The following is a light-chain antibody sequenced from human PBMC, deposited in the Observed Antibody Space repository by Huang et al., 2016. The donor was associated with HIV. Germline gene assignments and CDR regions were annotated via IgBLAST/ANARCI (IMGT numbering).Light chain of an antibody. CDR1: QAISNS. CDR3: QQYYASPRT. J-gene: IGKJ1*01. V-gene: IGKV1-NL1*01. CDR2: AAS. Sequence: DIQLTQSPASVAVSVGDTVTVTCRATQAISNSLAWYQQKPGTAPKLLVSAASSLEIGVPSRFSGSVSGPTYSFTITSLQPDDFAIYYCQQYYASPRTCGQGTVVEVK.